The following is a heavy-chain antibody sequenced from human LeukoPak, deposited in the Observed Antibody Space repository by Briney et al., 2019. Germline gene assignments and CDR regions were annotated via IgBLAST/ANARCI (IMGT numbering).Heavy chain of an antibody. CDR1: GGSVSSGSYY. V-gene: IGHV4-61*01. CDR3: ACAYSSGWYYYYGMDV. D-gene: IGHD6-19*01. CDR2: IYYGGST. Sequence: SETLSLTCTVSGGSVSSGSYYWSWIRQPPGKGLEWIGYIYYGGSTNYNPSLKSRVTISVDTSKNQFSLKLSSVTAADTAVYYCACAYSSGWYYYYGMDVWGQGTTVTVSS. J-gene: IGHJ6*02.